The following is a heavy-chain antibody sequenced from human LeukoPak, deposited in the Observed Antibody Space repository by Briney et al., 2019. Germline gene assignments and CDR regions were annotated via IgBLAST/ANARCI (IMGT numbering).Heavy chain of an antibody. CDR2: INHSGST. CDR3: ASPLGDY. Sequence: SETLSLTCAVYGGSFSGYYWSWIRQPPGKGLEWIGEINHSGSTNYNPSLKSRVTISVDTSKNQFSLKLSSVTAADTAVYYCASPLGDYWGQGTLVTVSS. CDR1: GGSFSGYY. J-gene: IGHJ4*02. V-gene: IGHV4-34*01.